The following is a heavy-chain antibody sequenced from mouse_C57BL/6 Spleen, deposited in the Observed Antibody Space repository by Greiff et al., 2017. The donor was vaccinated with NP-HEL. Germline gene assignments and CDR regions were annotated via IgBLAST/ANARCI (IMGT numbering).Heavy chain of an antibody. J-gene: IGHJ4*01. CDR1: GYTFTSYW. CDR2: IHPNSGST. CDR3: ARQATVVATRAMDY. D-gene: IGHD1-1*01. V-gene: IGHV1-64*01. Sequence: VQLQQPGAELVKPGASVKLSCKASGYTFTSYWMHWVKQRPGQGLEWIGMIHPNSGSTNYNAKFKSKATLTVDTSSSTAYMQLSSLTSEDSAVYYCARQATVVATRAMDYWGQGTSVTVSS.